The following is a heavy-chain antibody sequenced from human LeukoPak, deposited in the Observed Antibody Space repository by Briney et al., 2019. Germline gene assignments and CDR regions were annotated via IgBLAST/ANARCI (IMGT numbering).Heavy chain of an antibody. CDR3: ARDRVVVPAAMVGDWFDP. J-gene: IGHJ5*02. CDR2: INPYSGGT. D-gene: IGHD2-2*01. Sequence: GASVKVSCKASGYTFTGYYMHWVRQAPGQGLEWMGWINPYSGGTNYAQKFQGRVTMTRDTSISTAYMELSRLRSDDTAVYYCARDRVVVPAAMVGDWFDPWGQGTLVTVSS. CDR1: GYTFTGYY. V-gene: IGHV1-2*02.